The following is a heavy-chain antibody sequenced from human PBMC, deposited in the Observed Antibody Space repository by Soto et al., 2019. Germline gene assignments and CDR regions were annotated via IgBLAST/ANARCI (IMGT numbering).Heavy chain of an antibody. V-gene: IGHV3-23*01. CDR3: AKDPCGGDCQSLHS. CDR2: ISGSGGST. J-gene: IGHJ5*01. Sequence: WISKKPGKGLEWVSAISGSGGSTYYADSVKGRFTISRDNSKNTLYLQMNSLRAEDTAVYYCAKDPCGGDCQSLHSW. D-gene: IGHD2-21*02.